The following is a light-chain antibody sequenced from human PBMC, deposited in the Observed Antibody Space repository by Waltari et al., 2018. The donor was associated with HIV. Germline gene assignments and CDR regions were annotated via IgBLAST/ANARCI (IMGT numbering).Light chain of an antibody. V-gene: IGKV3-15*01. CDR2: EAS. CDR3: QQYNDWPYT. J-gene: IGKJ2*01. Sequence: EVVMTQSPATLSVSPGDRVTLSCRASEAISNNLAWYHQKPGQPPRLLIYEASTGAPGIPASITGSGSGTNFTLTVSSLQSEDFATYYCQQYNDWPYTFGQGTKLEI. CDR1: EAISNN.